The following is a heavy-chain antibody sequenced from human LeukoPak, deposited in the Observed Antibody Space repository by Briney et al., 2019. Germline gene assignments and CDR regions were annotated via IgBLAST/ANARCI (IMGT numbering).Heavy chain of an antibody. CDR3: ARDWGDNNWFDP. V-gene: IGHV4-61*02. D-gene: IGHD3-10*01. CDR2: IYTSGST. J-gene: IGHJ5*02. Sequence: SQTLSLTCTVSGGSISSGSYYWSWIRQPAGKGLEWIGRIYTSGSTNYNPSLKSRVTISVDTSKNQFSLKLSSVTAADTAAYYCARDWGDNNWFDPWGQGTLVTVSS. CDR1: GGSISSGSYY.